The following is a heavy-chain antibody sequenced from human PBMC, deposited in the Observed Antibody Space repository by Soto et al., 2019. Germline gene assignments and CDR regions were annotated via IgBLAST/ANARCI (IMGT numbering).Heavy chain of an antibody. J-gene: IGHJ4*02. D-gene: IGHD6-13*01. CDR3: TRGIAVSGLYYFDY. V-gene: IGHV1-18*01. Sequence: ASVKVSCKASGYTFTSYGISWVRQAPGQGLEWMGWISAYNGNTNYAQKLQGRVTMTTDTSTSTAYMELRSLRSDDTAVYFCTRGIAVSGLYYFDYWGQGTLVTVSS. CDR1: GYTFTSYG. CDR2: ISAYNGNT.